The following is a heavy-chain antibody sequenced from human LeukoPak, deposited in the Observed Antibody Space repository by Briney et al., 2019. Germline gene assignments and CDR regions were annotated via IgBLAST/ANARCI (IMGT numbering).Heavy chain of an antibody. V-gene: IGHV3-13*01. D-gene: IGHD6-13*01. CDR1: GFTFSSYD. Sequence: GGSLRLSCAASGFTFSSYDMHWVRQATGKGLEWVSAIGTAGDTYYPGSVKGRFTVSRENAKNSLYLQMNSLRAGDTAVYYCARVNAAGTLDYWGQGTLATVSS. J-gene: IGHJ4*02. CDR3: ARVNAAGTLDY. CDR2: IGTAGDT.